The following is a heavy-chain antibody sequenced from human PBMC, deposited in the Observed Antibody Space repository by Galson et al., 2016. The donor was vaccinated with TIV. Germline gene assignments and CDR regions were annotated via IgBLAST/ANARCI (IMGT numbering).Heavy chain of an antibody. Sequence: PALVKPTQTLTLTCTFSGFSLSTYGMSVGWIRQPPGKALEWLARIDWDDDKFYNSSLKTRLTISKDISRNQVVLIMTNMDPVDTATYYCARAPISIFGLATSYYFDYWGQGTLVTVSS. CDR3: ARAPISIFGLATSYYFDY. D-gene: IGHD3-3*01. CDR2: IDWDDDK. V-gene: IGHV2-70*17. J-gene: IGHJ4*02. CDR1: GFSLSTYGMS.